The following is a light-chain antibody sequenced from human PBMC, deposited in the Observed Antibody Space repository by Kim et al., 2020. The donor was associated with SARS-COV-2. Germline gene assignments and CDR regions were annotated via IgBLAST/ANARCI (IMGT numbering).Light chain of an antibody. CDR2: DAS. CDR3: QHRSSWPLT. CDR1: QSVSTY. Sequence: EIVLTQSPATLSLSPGEGATLSCRASQSVSTYLVWYQQKPGQAPRLLIYDASNRATGIPARFSGSGSGTDFTLTISSLEPEDFAVYYCQHRSSWPLTFGGGTKVDSK. V-gene: IGKV3-11*01. J-gene: IGKJ4*01.